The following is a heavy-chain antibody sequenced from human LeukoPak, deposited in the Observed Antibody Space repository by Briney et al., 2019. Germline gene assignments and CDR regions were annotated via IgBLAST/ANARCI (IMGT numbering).Heavy chain of an antibody. CDR3: AKGYCSGGICYSTPDY. CDR1: GFTFSDYY. CDR2: ISSSGSTI. J-gene: IGHJ4*02. D-gene: IGHD2-15*01. V-gene: IGHV3-11*01. Sequence: PGGSLRLSCAASGFTFSDYYMSWIRQAPGKGLEWVSYISSSGSTIYYADSVKGRFTISRDNAKNSLYLQMNGLRAEDTAIYYCAKGYCSGGICYSTPDYWGQGTLVTVSS.